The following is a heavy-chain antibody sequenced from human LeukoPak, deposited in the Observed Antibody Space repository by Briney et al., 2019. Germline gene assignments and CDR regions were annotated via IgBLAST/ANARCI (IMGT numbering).Heavy chain of an antibody. D-gene: IGHD2-21*02. V-gene: IGHV4-59*01. CDR3: ARMADYCGGDCYSSAIDY. Sequence: PSETLSLTCTVSGGSISSYYWSWIRQTPRKGLERIGYIYYSGSTNYNPSLKSRVTISVDTSKNQFYLKLSSVTAADTAVYYCARMADYCGGDCYSSAIDYWGQGTLVTVSS. CDR2: IYYSGST. J-gene: IGHJ4*02. CDR1: GGSISSYY.